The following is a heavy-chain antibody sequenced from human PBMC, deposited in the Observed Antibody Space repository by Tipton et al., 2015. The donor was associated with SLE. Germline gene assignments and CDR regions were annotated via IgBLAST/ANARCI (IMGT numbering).Heavy chain of an antibody. CDR2: INHSGRT. J-gene: IGHJ4*02. CDR3: ARGRVMITFGGVIVKGPFDY. Sequence: TLSLTCAVYGGSVSGHYWSWIRQPPGKGLEWIGEINHSGRTNYNPSLKSRVTISVDTSKNQFSLKLSSVTAADTAVYYCARGRVMITFGGVIVKGPFDYWGQGTLVTVSS. D-gene: IGHD3-16*02. V-gene: IGHV4-34*01. CDR1: GGSVSGHY.